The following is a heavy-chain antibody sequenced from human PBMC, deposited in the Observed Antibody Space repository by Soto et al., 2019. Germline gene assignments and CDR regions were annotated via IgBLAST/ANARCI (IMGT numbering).Heavy chain of an antibody. CDR1: GGSISSYY. Sequence: QVQLQESGPGLVKPSETLSLTCTVSGGSISSYYWSWIRQPPGKGLEWIGYIYYSGSTNYNPSLKSRVTISVDTSKNQFSLKLSSVTAADTAVYYCARLWGYYNVYWGQGTLVTVSS. D-gene: IGHD3-22*01. CDR3: ARLWGYYNVY. J-gene: IGHJ4*02. CDR2: IYYSGST. V-gene: IGHV4-59*08.